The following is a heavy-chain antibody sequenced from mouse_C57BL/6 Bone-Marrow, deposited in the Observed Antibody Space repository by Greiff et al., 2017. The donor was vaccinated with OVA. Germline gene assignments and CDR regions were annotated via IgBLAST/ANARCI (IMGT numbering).Heavy chain of an antibody. CDR3: AKKGDPDYDGPYYFDY. CDR1: GFSLTSYG. J-gene: IGHJ2*01. V-gene: IGHV2-3*01. D-gene: IGHD2-4*01. Sequence: VMLVESGPGLVAPSQSLSITCTVSGFSLTSYGVSWVRQPPGKGLEWLGVIWGYGSTNYHSALISRLSLSKDNSTSHVFLQLNSLQTDDTATYDCAKKGDPDYDGPYYFDYWGQGTTLTVS. CDR2: IWGYGST.